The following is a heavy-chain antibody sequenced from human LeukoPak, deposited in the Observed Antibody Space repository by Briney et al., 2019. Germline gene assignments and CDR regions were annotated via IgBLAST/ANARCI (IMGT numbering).Heavy chain of an antibody. Sequence: PSETLSLTCTVSGGSISSSTYYWAWIRQPPGTGLEWIGTIYYSGSTFYSPSLKGRVTISVDTSKNQFSLRLSSVTAADTAVYYCARLGCSGRSCFSAWNDYWGQGTLVTVSS. CDR1: GGSISSSTYY. V-gene: IGHV4-39*01. CDR2: IYYSGST. D-gene: IGHD2-15*01. CDR3: ARLGCSGRSCFSAWNDY. J-gene: IGHJ4*02.